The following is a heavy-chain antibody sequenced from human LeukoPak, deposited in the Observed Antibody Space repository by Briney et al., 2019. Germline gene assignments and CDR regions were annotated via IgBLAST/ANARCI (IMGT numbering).Heavy chain of an antibody. CDR3: SMTFES. J-gene: IGHJ5*01. CDR1: GFTFSSYS. V-gene: IGHV3-72*01. CDR2: TRKKANSYTT. Sequence: PGGSLRLSCAASGFTFSSYSMNWVRQAPGKGLEWVGRTRKKANSYTTEYAASVKGRFTISRDDSKNSLYLQMNSLKTEDTAVYYCSMTFESWGQGTLVTVSS.